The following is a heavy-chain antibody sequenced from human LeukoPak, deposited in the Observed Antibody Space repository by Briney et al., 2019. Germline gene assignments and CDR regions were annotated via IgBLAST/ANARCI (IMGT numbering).Heavy chain of an antibody. CDR2: ISGSGGST. CDR1: GFTFSSYG. J-gene: IGHJ4*02. D-gene: IGHD6-19*01. Sequence: GGSLRLSCAASGFTFSSYGMSWVRQAPGKGLEWVSAISGSGGSTYYADSVKGRFTISRDNSKNTLYLQMNSLRAEDTAVYYCATGYSSGWYNYWGQGTLATVSS. CDR3: ATGYSSGWYNY. V-gene: IGHV3-23*01.